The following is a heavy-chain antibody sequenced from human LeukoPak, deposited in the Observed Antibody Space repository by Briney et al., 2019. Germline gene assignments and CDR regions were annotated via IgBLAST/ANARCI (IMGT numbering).Heavy chain of an antibody. CDR1: GFTFSSYA. J-gene: IGHJ4*02. D-gene: IGHD6-19*01. V-gene: IGHV3-30*04. CDR2: ISYDGSNK. Sequence: GGSLRLSCAASGFTFSSYAMHWVRQAPGKGLEWVAVISYDGSNKYYADSVKGRFTISRDNSKNTLYLQMNSLRAEDTAVYYCARGKGYSRGWYDYFDYWGQGTLVTVSS. CDR3: ARGKGYSRGWYDYFDY.